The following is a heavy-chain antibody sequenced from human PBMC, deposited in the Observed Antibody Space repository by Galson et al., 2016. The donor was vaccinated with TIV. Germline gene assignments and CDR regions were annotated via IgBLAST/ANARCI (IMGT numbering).Heavy chain of an antibody. J-gene: IGHJ4*02. V-gene: IGHV3-33*01. D-gene: IGHD4-23*01. CDR2: IWYDGTNT. Sequence: SLRLSCAASGFTFSSFGMHWVRRAPGKGLEWVALIWYDGTNTYYADSVKGRFTISRDNSKNTLYVQMNGLRAEDTAVYYCSRAPDYGGNFGGTGETHSYYFHYWGQGTLVTVSS. CDR3: SRAPDYGGNFGGTGETHSYYFHY. CDR1: GFTFSSFG.